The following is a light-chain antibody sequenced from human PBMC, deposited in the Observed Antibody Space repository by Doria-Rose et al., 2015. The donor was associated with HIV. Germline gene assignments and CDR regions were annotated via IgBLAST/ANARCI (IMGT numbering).Light chain of an antibody. CDR2: WAS. J-gene: IGKJ3*01. V-gene: IGKV4-1*01. CDR1: QSLLYTSKNY. CDR3: QQYYDTPS. Sequence: VLTQSPESLGMSLGERATLNCKSNQSLLYTSKNYLAWYQQKPGQPPKLLIYWASTRQSGVPARFSGSWSGTGFTLTISSLEAEDVAVYYCQQYYDTPSFGPGTTVDIK.